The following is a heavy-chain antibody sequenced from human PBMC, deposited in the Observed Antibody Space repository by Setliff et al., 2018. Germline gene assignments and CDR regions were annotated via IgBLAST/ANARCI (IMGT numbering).Heavy chain of an antibody. CDR2: INHSGST. CDR3: ARALRSPLGGTAFVPVHFDP. J-gene: IGHJ5*02. CDR1: GDSFSDYY. D-gene: IGHD3-16*01. Sequence: SETLSLTCAVYGDSFSDYYWSWIRQPPGKGLEWIGEINHSGSTHYNPSLKSRVTLSLDTSKNQFSLKLNSVTAADTAAYYCARALRSPLGGTAFVPVHFDPWGQGILVTVSS. V-gene: IGHV4-34*01.